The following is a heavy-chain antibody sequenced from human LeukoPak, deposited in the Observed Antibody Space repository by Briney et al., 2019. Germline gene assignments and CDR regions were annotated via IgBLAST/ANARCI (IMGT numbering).Heavy chain of an antibody. CDR2: INPNSGGT. CDR3: ARDYYGSGSPYD. Sequence: ASVKVSCKASGYTFTGYYMHWVRQAPGQGLEWMGWINPNSGGTNCAQKFQGWVTMTRDTSISTAYMELSRLRSVDTAVYYCARDYYGSGSPYDWGQGTLVTVSS. V-gene: IGHV1-2*04. J-gene: IGHJ4*02. D-gene: IGHD3-10*01. CDR1: GYTFTGYY.